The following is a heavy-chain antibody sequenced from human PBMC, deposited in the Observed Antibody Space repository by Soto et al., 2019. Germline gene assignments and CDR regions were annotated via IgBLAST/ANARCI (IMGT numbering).Heavy chain of an antibody. CDR1: GFSLSTSGVG. V-gene: IGHV2-5*02. CDR3: AHSMYEQWLV. D-gene: IGHD6-19*01. CDR2: IYWDDDK. J-gene: IGHJ4*02. Sequence: QITLKESGPTLVKPTQTLTLTCTFSGFSLSTSGVGVGWIRQPPGKALEWLALIYWDDDKRYSPSLKSRLTITKHTSKTQVVLKMTNMDPVATATSYCAHSMYEQWLVWGQGTLVTVSS.